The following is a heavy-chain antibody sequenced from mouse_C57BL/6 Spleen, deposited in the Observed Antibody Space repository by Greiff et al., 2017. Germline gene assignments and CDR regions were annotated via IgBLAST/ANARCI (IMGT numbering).Heavy chain of an antibody. J-gene: IGHJ4*01. V-gene: IGHV1-22*01. CDR3: ARHYYGSSYRDAMDY. CDR2: INPNNGGT. D-gene: IGHD1-1*01. Sequence: EVKLQQSGPELVKPGASVKMSCKASGYTFTDYNMHWVKQSHGKSLEWIGYINPNNGGTSYNQKFKGKATLTVNKSSSTAYMELRSLTSEDSAVYYCARHYYGSSYRDAMDYWGQGTSVTVSS. CDR1: GYTFTDYN.